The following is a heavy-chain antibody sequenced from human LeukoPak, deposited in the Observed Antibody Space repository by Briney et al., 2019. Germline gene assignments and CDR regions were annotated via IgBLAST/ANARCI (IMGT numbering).Heavy chain of an antibody. CDR2: IYTSGST. Sequence: SETLSLTCTVSGGSISSHYCSWIRQPAGQGLEWIGRIYTSGSTNYNPSLKSRVTMSVDTSKNQFSLKLSSVTAADTAVYYCARDLRAPSSGYYHDAFDIWGQGTMVTVS. CDR3: ARDLRAPSSGYYHDAFDI. J-gene: IGHJ3*02. CDR1: GGSISSHY. D-gene: IGHD3-22*01. V-gene: IGHV4-4*07.